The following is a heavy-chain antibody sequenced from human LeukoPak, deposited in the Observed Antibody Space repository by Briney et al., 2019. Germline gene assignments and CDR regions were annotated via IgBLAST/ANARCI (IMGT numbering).Heavy chain of an antibody. D-gene: IGHD2-15*01. Sequence: GGSLRLSCAASGFTFSSYAMHWVRQAPGKGLEGVAVISYDGSNKYYADSVKGRFTISRDNSKNTLYLQMNSLRDEDTAVYYCARDQTPFYWGQGSLVTVSS. CDR3: ARDQTPFY. J-gene: IGHJ4*02. CDR1: GFTFSSYA. V-gene: IGHV3-30*04. CDR2: ISYDGSNK.